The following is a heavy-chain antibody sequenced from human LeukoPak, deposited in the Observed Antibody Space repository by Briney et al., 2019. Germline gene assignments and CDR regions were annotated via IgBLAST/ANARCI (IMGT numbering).Heavy chain of an antibody. Sequence: PSGTLSLTCAVSGGSMSSSNWWSWVRQPPGKGLEWLGEIYHSGSTNYNPSLKSRVTISVDKSKNQFSLKLSSVTAADTAVYYCTRRYCSSTSCFDNGMDVWGKGTTVTVSS. CDR2: IYHSGST. CDR3: TRRYCSSTSCFDNGMDV. V-gene: IGHV4-4*02. J-gene: IGHJ6*04. D-gene: IGHD2-2*01. CDR1: GGSMSSSNW.